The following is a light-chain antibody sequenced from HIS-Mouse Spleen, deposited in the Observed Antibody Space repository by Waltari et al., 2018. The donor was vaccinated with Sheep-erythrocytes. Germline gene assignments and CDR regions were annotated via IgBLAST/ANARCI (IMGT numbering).Light chain of an antibody. CDR1: ALPKKY. V-gene: IGLV3-10*01. CDR2: EDS. Sequence: SYELTQPPSVSVYPGQTARITCSGDALPKKYAYWYQQKSGQAPVLVIYEDSKRPSGIPERFSGYSSGTMATLTISGAQVEDEADYYCYSTDSSGNHSWVFGGGTKLTVL. CDR3: YSTDSSGNHSWV. J-gene: IGLJ3*02.